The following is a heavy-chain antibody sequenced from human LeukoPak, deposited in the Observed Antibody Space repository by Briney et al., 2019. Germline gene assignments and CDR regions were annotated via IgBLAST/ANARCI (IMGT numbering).Heavy chain of an antibody. CDR1: GFTFINYA. V-gene: IGHV3-23*01. Sequence: GGSLRLSCAASGFTFINYAMSWVRQAPGKGLEWVSGILGTYDNTCYADSVKGRFTICRDDSKNTLYLQMNSLRADDTAVYYCAKDYVNLGHCIGGICYPFDYWGQGTLVTVSS. D-gene: IGHD2-15*01. CDR2: ILGTYDNT. CDR3: AKDYVNLGHCIGGICYPFDY. J-gene: IGHJ4*02.